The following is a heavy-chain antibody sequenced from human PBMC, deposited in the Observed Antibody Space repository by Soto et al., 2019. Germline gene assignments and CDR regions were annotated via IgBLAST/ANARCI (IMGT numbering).Heavy chain of an antibody. J-gene: IGHJ6*02. CDR3: AKWGYSGYDDYYYGVDV. CDR2: ISYDGSNK. V-gene: IGHV3-30*18. Sequence: QVQLVESGGGVVQPGRSLRLSCAASGFTFSSYGMHWVRQAPGKGLEWVAVISYDGSNKYYADSVKGRFTISRDNSKNTLYLQMNSLRAEDTAVYYCAKWGYSGYDDYYYGVDVWGQGTTVTVSS. CDR1: GFTFSSYG. D-gene: IGHD5-12*01.